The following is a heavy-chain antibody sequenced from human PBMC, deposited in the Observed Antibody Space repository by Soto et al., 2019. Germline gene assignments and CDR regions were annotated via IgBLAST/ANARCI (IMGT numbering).Heavy chain of an antibody. Sequence: ETLSLTCAVSDVFVSSGSWWSWVRQAPGKGLEWVSSISSSSSYIYYADSVKGRFTISRDNAKNSLYLQMNSLRAEDTAVYYCARGSGYDLLAPDDYWGQGTLVTVSS. CDR3: ARGSGYDLLAPDDY. CDR2: ISSSSSYI. J-gene: IGHJ4*02. D-gene: IGHD5-12*01. V-gene: IGHV3-21*01. CDR1: DVFVSSGS.